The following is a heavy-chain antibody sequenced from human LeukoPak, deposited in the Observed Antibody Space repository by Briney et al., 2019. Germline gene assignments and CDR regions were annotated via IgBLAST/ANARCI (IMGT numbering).Heavy chain of an antibody. Sequence: ASVKVSCKASGYTFTGYYMHWVRQAPGQGLEWMGIINPSGDSTTYAQKFQGRVTMTRDTSTSTVYMELCSLRSEDTAVYYCAREAQQLAPLDYWGQGTLVTVSS. V-gene: IGHV1-46*01. D-gene: IGHD6-13*01. CDR3: AREAQQLAPLDY. CDR1: GYTFTGYY. CDR2: INPSGDST. J-gene: IGHJ4*02.